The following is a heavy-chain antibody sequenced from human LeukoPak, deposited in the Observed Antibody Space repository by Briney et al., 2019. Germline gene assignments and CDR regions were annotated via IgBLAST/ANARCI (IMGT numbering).Heavy chain of an antibody. V-gene: IGHV4-59*01. CDR1: GGSIIPYY. J-gene: IGHJ6*02. CDR2: IYYSGIT. CDR3: ARGMGEVPV. Sequence: SETLSLTCTVSGGSIIPYYWTWIRQPAGKGLEWIGYIYYSGITNYNPSLKSRITMSVDTSRNQITLKLSSVTAADTAVYYCARGMGEVPVWGQGTPVTVSS. D-gene: IGHD3-16*01.